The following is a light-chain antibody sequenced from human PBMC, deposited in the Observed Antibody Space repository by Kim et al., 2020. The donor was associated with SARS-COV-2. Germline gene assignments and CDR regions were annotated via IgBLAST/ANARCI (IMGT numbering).Light chain of an antibody. Sequence: GQRVTCSCSGSSSNIGMNPVNWYQHFPGAAPKILIFDDNQRPSGIPDRFSGSKSGASASLAISGLQSDDEAEYYCATWDDNLNGYVFGTGTKVTVL. CDR3: ATWDDNLNGYV. CDR1: SSNIGMNP. V-gene: IGLV1-44*01. CDR2: DDN. J-gene: IGLJ1*01.